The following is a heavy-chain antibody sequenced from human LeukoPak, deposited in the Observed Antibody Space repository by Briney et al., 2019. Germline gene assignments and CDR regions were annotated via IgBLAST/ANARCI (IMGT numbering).Heavy chain of an antibody. CDR2: IYTSGST. CDR1: GGSISSYY. J-gene: IGHJ3*02. V-gene: IGHV4-4*07. Sequence: PSETLSLTCTVSGGSISSYYWSWIRQPAGKGLEWIGRIYTSGSTNYNPSLKSRVTMSVDTSKNQFSLKPSSVTAADTAVYYCAREKSSGWYGDAFDIWGQGTMVTVSS. D-gene: IGHD6-19*01. CDR3: AREKSSGWYGDAFDI.